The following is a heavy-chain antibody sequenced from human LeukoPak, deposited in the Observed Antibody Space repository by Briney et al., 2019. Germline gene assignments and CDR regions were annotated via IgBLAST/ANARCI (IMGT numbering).Heavy chain of an antibody. Sequence: ASVKVSCKASGYSFSTYTMHWVRQAPGQRLEWMGWISAYNGNTNYAQKLQGRVTMTTDTSTSTAYMELRSLRSDDTAVYYCARSYCSGGSCYLFDYWGQGTLVTVSS. J-gene: IGHJ4*02. CDR3: ARSYCSGGSCYLFDY. V-gene: IGHV1-18*01. D-gene: IGHD2-15*01. CDR1: GYSFSTYT. CDR2: ISAYNGNT.